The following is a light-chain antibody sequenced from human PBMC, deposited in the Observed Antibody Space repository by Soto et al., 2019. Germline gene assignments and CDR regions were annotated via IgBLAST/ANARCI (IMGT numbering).Light chain of an antibody. CDR3: QHYNSYGT. J-gene: IGKJ1*01. Sequence: DIQMTQSPSSLSASVGDRVTITCRGSQGISSWLAWYQQKPGKAPRLLIYKASSLASGVPSRFSGSGSGTEFTLTISSLQPDDFATYYCQHYNSYGTFGQGTKVDIK. CDR2: KAS. V-gene: IGKV1-5*03. CDR1: QGISSW.